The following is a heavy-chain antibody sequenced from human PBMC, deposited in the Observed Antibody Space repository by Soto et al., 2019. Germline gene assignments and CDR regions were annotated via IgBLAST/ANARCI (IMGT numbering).Heavy chain of an antibody. CDR3: ERAGGGSGWCY. D-gene: IGHD6-19*01. J-gene: IGHJ4*02. Sequence: PGVSLRLSCAASGFTFSSYSMNWVRQAPGKGLEWVSSISSSSSYIYYADSVKGRFTISRDNAKNSLYLQMNSLRAEDTAVYYCERAGGGSGWCYWGLGTRFTAPQ. CDR2: ISSSSSYI. V-gene: IGHV3-21*01. CDR1: GFTFSSYS.